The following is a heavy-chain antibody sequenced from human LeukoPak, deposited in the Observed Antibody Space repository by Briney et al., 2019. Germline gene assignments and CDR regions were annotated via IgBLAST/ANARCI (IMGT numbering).Heavy chain of an antibody. Sequence: SETLSLTCTVSGGSISSSSYYWGWIRQPPGKGLEWIGYIYYSGSTNYNPSLKSRVTISVDTPKNQFSLKLSSVTAADTAVYYCARDLSPHMVRGVIGRDDAFDIWGQGTMVTVSS. V-gene: IGHV4-61*05. D-gene: IGHD3-10*01. CDR2: IYYSGST. CDR3: ARDLSPHMVRGVIGRDDAFDI. J-gene: IGHJ3*02. CDR1: GGSISSSSYY.